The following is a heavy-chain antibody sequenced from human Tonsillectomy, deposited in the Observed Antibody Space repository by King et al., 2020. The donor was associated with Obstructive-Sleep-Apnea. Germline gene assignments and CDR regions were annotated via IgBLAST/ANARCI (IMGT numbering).Heavy chain of an antibody. CDR2: IFYSGST. Sequence: QLQESGPGLVKPSETLSLTCTVSGGSISISSYYWGWIRQPPGKGLEWIGSIFYSGSTYYNPSLNSTVTISVDTSKNQFSLQLSSVTAADTAVYYCARHKRGVGDRFVVVPAVDYWGQGTLVTVSS. CDR1: GGSISISSYY. CDR3: ARHKRGVGDRFVVVPAVDY. V-gene: IGHV4-39*01. D-gene: IGHD2-2*01. J-gene: IGHJ4*02.